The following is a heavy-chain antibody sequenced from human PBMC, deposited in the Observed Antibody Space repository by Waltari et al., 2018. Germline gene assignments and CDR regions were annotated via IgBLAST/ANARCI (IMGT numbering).Heavy chain of an antibody. CDR1: GGSISRYY. CDR2: IYYSGST. J-gene: IGHJ6*03. Sequence: QVQLQESGPGLVKPSATLSLTCTFSGGSISRYYWSWIRQPPGKGLQWIGYIYYSGSTNYNPSLKSRVTISVDTSKNQFSLKLSSVTAADTAVYYCARGEYYDFWSGYRENYYYYMDVWGKGTTVTVSS. V-gene: IGHV4-59*01. D-gene: IGHD3-3*01. CDR3: ARGEYYDFWSGYRENYYYYMDV.